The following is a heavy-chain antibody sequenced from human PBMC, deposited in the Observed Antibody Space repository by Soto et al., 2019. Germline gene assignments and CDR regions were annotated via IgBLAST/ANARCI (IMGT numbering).Heavy chain of an antibody. V-gene: IGHV1-69*06. J-gene: IGHJ6*02. CDR2: IIPIFGTA. D-gene: IGHD3-22*01. CDR3: ARIYYYDSSGRIPYGMDV. CDR1: GGTFSSYA. Sequence: SVKVSCKASGGTFSSYAISWVRQAPGQGLEWMGGIIPIFGTANYAQKFQGRVTITADKSTSTAYMELSSLRSEDTAVYYCARIYYYDSSGRIPYGMDVWGQGTTVTVSS.